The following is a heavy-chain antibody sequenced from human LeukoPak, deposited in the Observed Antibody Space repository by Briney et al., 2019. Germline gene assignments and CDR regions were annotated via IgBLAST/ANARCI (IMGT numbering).Heavy chain of an antibody. CDR1: GFTFSSYG. CDR3: ARGLYSSSWYESYY. J-gene: IGHJ4*02. V-gene: IGHV3-33*08. D-gene: IGHD6-13*01. CDR2: IWYDGSNK. Sequence: GGSLRLSCAASGFTFSSYGVSWIRQAPGKGLEWVAVIWYDGSNKYYGDSVKGRFTISRDNSKNTLYLQMNSLRAEDTAVYYCARGLYSSSWYESYYWGQGTLVTVSS.